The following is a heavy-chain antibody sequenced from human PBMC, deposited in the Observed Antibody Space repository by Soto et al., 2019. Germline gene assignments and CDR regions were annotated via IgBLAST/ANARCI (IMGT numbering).Heavy chain of an antibody. V-gene: IGHV4-30-2*01. CDR2: IYHSGST. CDR3: ARQSSYYDSSGYYPYYFDY. J-gene: IGHJ4*02. Sequence: PSETLSLTCAVSGGSISSGGYSWSWIRQPPGKGLEWIGYIYHSGSTYYNPSLKSRVTISVDRSKNQFSLKLSSVTAADTAVYYCARQSSYYDSSGYYPYYFDYWGQGTLVTVSS. CDR1: GGSISSGGYS. D-gene: IGHD3-22*01.